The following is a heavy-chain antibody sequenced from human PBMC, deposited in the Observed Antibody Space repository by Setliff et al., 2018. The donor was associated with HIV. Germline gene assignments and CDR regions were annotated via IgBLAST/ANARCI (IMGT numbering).Heavy chain of an antibody. CDR3: AKGAGFYGDYTFDH. D-gene: IGHD4-17*01. CDR1: GPSINIHY. V-gene: IGHV4-59*08. CDR2: IYSTGST. J-gene: IGHJ4*02. Sequence: SETLSLTCTVSGPSINIHYWSWIRQSPGKGFEWIGYIYSTGSTNYNPSLQSRVTISMVASKNQCSLKLTSVTAADTAVYYCAKGAGFYGDYTFDHWGQGRQVTVSS.